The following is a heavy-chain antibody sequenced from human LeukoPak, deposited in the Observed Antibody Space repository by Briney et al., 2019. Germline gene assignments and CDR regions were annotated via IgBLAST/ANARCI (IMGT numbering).Heavy chain of an antibody. CDR2: INHSGST. Sequence: PSETLSLTCAVYGGSFSGYYWSWIRQPPGKGLEWIGEINHSGSTNYNPSLKSRVTISVDTSKNQFSLKLSSVTAADTAVYYCARDPTMVVTGWFDPWGQGTLVTVSS. J-gene: IGHJ5*02. CDR3: ARDPTMVVTGWFDP. V-gene: IGHV4-34*01. CDR1: GGSFSGYY. D-gene: IGHD4-23*01.